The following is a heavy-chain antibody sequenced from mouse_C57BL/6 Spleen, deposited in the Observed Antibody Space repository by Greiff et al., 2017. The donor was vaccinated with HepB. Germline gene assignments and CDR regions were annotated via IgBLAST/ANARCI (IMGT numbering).Heavy chain of an antibody. CDR3: ARRYYGSSSHWYFDV. J-gene: IGHJ1*03. D-gene: IGHD1-1*01. V-gene: IGHV1-50*01. CDR2: IDPSDSYT. CDR1: GYTFTSYW. Sequence: QVQLQLPGAELVKPGASVKLSCKASGYTFTSYWMQWVKQRPGQGLEWIGEIDPSDSYTNYNQKFKGKATLTVDTSSSTAYMQLSSLTSEDSAVYYCARRYYGSSSHWYFDVWGTGTTVTVSS.